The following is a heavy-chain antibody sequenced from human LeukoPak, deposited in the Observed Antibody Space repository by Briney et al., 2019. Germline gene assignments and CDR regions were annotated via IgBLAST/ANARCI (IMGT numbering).Heavy chain of an antibody. V-gene: IGHV4-4*07. CDR3: ARAGGIAVAGEYYYYYGMDV. D-gene: IGHD6-19*01. Sequence: IXXRXXTNYNPSLKSRVTISVDTSKTQFSLKLSSVTAADTAVYYCARAGGIAVAGEYYYYYGMDVWGQGTTVTVSS. CDR2: IXXRXXT. J-gene: IGHJ6*02.